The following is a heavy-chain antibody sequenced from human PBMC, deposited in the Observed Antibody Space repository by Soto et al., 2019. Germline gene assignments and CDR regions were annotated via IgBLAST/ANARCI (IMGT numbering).Heavy chain of an antibody. CDR3: ATVVGVCRYWFDA. V-gene: IGHV1-24*01. Sequence: QVQLEQSGAEVKKPGASVRVSCKVSGYSLSDLSIHWVRQAPGHGLEWMGGFDPSDHIIRYAQTLQGRVTVTEDTSAETVYMEVGSLRSEDAAVYYCATVVGVCRYWFDAWGQGTLVTAPS. CDR1: GYSLSDLS. D-gene: IGHD2-21*02. CDR2: FDPSDHII. J-gene: IGHJ5*02.